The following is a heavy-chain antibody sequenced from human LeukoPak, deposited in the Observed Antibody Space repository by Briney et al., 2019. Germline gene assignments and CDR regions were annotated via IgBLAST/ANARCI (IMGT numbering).Heavy chain of an antibody. CDR1: GYSISNGYY. CDR3: ARDHLTGLFDY. Sequence: SETLSLTCTVSGYSISNGYYWGWIRQPPGKGLEWIGYIYYSGSTNYNPSLKSRVTISVDTSKNQFSLKLSSVTAADTAVYYCARDHLTGLFDYWGQGTLVTVSS. CDR2: IYYSGST. V-gene: IGHV4-38-2*02. J-gene: IGHJ4*02. D-gene: IGHD3-9*01.